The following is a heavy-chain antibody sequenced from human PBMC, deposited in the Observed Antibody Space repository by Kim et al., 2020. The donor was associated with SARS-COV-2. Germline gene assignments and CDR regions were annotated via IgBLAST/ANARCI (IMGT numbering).Heavy chain of an antibody. D-gene: IGHD6-13*01. V-gene: IGHV4-39*01. Sequence: ISYHPSLKSRVTISFDSSKNQLALKLSSVTAADTALYYCAGRYSSSWYVYWGQGTLVTVSS. J-gene: IGHJ4*02. CDR2: I. CDR3: AGRYSSSWYVY.